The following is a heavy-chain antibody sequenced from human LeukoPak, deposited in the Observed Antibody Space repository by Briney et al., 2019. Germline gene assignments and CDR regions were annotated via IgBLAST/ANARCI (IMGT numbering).Heavy chain of an antibody. J-gene: IGHJ4*02. V-gene: IGHV3-9*01. Sequence: GGSLRLSCAASGFTFDDYAMHWVRQAPGKGLEWVSGISWNSGSIGYADSVKGRFTISRDNAKNSLYLQMNSLRAEDTALYYCAKANSAVAGTFDYWGQGTLVTVSS. CDR1: GFTFDDYA. CDR3: AKANSAVAGTFDY. D-gene: IGHD6-19*01. CDR2: ISWNSGSI.